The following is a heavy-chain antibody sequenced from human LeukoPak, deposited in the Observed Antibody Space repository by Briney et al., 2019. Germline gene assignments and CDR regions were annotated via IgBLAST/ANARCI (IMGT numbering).Heavy chain of an antibody. CDR2: ISGSGGST. CDR1: GFTFSSYA. V-gene: IGHV3-23*01. J-gene: IGHJ6*03. CDR3: AKATQGDIVVVPAASMDV. D-gene: IGHD2-2*01. Sequence: PGGSLRLSCAASGFTFSSYAMSWVRQAPGKGLEWVSAISGSGGSTYYADSVKGRFTISRDNSKNTPYLQMNSLRAEDTAVYYCAKATQGDIVVVPAASMDVWGKGTTVTVSS.